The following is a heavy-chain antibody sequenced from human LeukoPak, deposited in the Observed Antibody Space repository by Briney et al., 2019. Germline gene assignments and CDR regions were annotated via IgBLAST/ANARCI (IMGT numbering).Heavy chain of an antibody. CDR1: GGSISSYY. Sequence: SETLSLTCTVPGGSISSYYWSWIRQPPGKGLEWIGYIYYSGSTNYNPSLKSRVTISVDTSKNQFSLKLSSVTAADTAVYYCARVPAAGTYNWFDPWGQGTLVTVSS. V-gene: IGHV4-59*01. CDR3: ARVPAAGTYNWFDP. D-gene: IGHD6-13*01. CDR2: IYYSGST. J-gene: IGHJ5*02.